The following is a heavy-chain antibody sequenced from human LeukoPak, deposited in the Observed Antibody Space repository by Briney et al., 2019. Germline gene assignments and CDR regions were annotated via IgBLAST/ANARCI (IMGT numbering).Heavy chain of an antibody. V-gene: IGHV3-30*03. CDR2: ISYDGSNK. CDR1: GFTFSSYG. CDR3: ARDQGVVGARHAFDI. J-gene: IGHJ3*02. Sequence: QPGRPLRLSCAASGFTFSSYGMHWVRQAPGKGLEWVAVISYDGSNKYYADSVKGRFTISRDNSKNTLCLQMNSLRAEDTAVYYCARDQGVVGARHAFDIWGQGTMVTVSS. D-gene: IGHD1-26*01.